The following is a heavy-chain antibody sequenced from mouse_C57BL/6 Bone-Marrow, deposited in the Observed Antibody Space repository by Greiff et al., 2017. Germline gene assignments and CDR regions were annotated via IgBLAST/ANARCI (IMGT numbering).Heavy chain of an antibody. V-gene: IGHV1-69*01. D-gene: IGHD1-1*01. CDR3: ARRGYYYEDY. J-gene: IGHJ3*01. Sequence: QVPVKQPGAELVMPGASVKLSCKASGYNFTSYWMPWVKQRPGQGLEWIGEIDPTDGYTNYTQKFKGKSTLTVDKSSSTAYMQLSSLTSEDSAGYDWARRGYYYEDYWGQGTRVTVSA. CDR1: GYNFTSYW. CDR2: IDPTDGYT.